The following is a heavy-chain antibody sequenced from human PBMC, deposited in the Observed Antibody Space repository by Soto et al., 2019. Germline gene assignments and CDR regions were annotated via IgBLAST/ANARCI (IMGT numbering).Heavy chain of an antibody. J-gene: IGHJ4*02. CDR3: TKDARSSSLRPLFDY. V-gene: IGHV3-9*01. CDR2: IGWNSGTI. CDR1: GFTFDDYA. D-gene: IGHD6-6*01. Sequence: EVQLVESGGGLVQSGRSLRLSCAASGFTFDDYAMHWVRQAPGKGLEWVSGIGWNSGTIGYADAVKGRFTISRDNARNSLYLQMNSLRGEDTALYFCTKDARSSSLRPLFDYWGQGTLVTVSS.